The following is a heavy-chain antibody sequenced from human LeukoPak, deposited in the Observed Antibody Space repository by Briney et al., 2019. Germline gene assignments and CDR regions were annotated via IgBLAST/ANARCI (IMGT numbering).Heavy chain of an antibody. CDR1: GYTFTSYG. D-gene: IGHD3-22*01. CDR3: ARAIRRGTTIVVVSQGLLGDYYYGMDV. Sequence: ASVKVSCKASGYTFTSYGINWVRQATGQGLEWMGWMNPNSGNTGYAQKFQGRVTMTRNTSISTAYMELSSLRSEDTAVYYCARAIRRGTTIVVVSQGLLGDYYYGMDVWGQGTTVTVSS. CDR2: MNPNSGNT. J-gene: IGHJ6*02. V-gene: IGHV1-8*01.